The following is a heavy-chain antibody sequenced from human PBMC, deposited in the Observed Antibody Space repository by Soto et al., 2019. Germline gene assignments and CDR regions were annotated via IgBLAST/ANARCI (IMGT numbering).Heavy chain of an antibody. CDR2: INAGNGNT. D-gene: IGHD4-17*01. CDR3: ARSDGPLGDY. Sequence: QVQLVQSGAEVKKPGASVKVSCKASGYTFTSYAMHWVRQAPGQKLEWMGWINAGNGNTKYSQKFQGRVTITRDTTASTAYMELSSRRSEDTAVDECARSDGPLGDYWGQGTLVTVSS. J-gene: IGHJ4*02. V-gene: IGHV1-3*01. CDR1: GYTFTSYA.